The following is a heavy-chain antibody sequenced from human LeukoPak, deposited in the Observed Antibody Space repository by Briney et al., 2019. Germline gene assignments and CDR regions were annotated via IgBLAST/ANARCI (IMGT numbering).Heavy chain of an antibody. J-gene: IGHJ4*02. Sequence: PGGSLRLSCAASGFTFNDYGMSWVRHAPGKGLEWVSGINWNGGSTGYADSVKGRFTISRDNAKNSLYLQMNSLRAEDTALYYCARGLYQWLLLYWGQGTLVTVSS. V-gene: IGHV3-20*04. CDR1: GFTFNDYG. CDR2: INWNGGST. CDR3: ARGLYQWLLLY. D-gene: IGHD5-12*01.